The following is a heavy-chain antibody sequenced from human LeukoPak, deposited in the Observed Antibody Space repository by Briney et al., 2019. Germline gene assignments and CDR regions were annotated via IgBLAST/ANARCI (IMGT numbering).Heavy chain of an antibody. J-gene: IGHJ4*02. CDR1: GFTFSNYA. D-gene: IGHD7-27*01. CDR2: ISGRGDDT. Sequence: GSLRLSCAASGFTFSNYALAWVRQAPGKGLEWVSSISGRGDDTHYGDSVRGRFTIFRDDSKNTLYLQMNSLRAEDTAVYYCTKDQDFRLGSMDFWGQGTLVTVSS. CDR3: TKDQDFRLGSMDF. V-gene: IGHV3-23*01.